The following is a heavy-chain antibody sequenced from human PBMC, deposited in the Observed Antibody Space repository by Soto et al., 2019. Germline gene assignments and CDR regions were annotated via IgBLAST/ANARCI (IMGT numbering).Heavy chain of an antibody. CDR2: IWYDGSNK. D-gene: IGHD2-8*01. CDR3: ARDLIVLMVYEAPILGPYYYGMDV. Sequence: QVQLVESGGGVVQPGRSLRLSCAASGFTFSSYGMHWVRQAPGKGLEWVAVIWYDGSNKYYADSVKGRFTISRDNSKNTLYLQMNSLRADDTAVYYCARDLIVLMVYEAPILGPYYYGMDVWGQGTTVTVSS. J-gene: IGHJ6*02. CDR1: GFTFSSYG. V-gene: IGHV3-33*01.